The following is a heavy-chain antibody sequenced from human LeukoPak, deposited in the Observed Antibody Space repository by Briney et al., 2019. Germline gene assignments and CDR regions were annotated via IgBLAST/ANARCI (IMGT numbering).Heavy chain of an antibody. CDR1: GFTVSSNY. V-gene: IGHV3-66*01. CDR2: IYSGGST. Sequence: PGGSLRLSCAASGFTVSSNYMSWVRQAPGKGLEWVSVIYSGGSTYYADSVKGRFTISRDNSKNTLYLQMNSLRAEDTAVYYCARDSGSCSGGSCPDPWGQGTLVTASS. J-gene: IGHJ5*02. CDR3: ARDSGSCSGGSCPDP. D-gene: IGHD2-15*01.